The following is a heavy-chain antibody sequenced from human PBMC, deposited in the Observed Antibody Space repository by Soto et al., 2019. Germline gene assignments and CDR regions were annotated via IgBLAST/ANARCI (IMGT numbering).Heavy chain of an antibody. V-gene: IGHV4-61*08. J-gene: IGHJ4*02. D-gene: IGHD3-3*01. CDR1: GGSISSGGYY. Sequence: SETLSLTCTVSGGSISSGGYYWSWIRQHPGKGLEWIGYIYYSGSTNYNPSLKSRVTISVDTSKNQFSLKLSSVTAADTAVYFCASGGSYYDFWSGYTVDYWGQGTLVTVSS. CDR2: IYYSGST. CDR3: ASGGSYYDFWSGYTVDY.